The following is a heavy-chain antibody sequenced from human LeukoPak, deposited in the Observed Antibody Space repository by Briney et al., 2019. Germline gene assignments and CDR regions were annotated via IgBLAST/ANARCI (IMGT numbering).Heavy chain of an antibody. CDR3: ARGLKFSSGSGSYYNRYYYYYMDV. CDR2: MNPNSGNT. D-gene: IGHD3-10*01. J-gene: IGHJ6*03. V-gene: IGHV1-8*01. CDR1: GYTFTSYD. Sequence: ASVKVSCKASGYTFTSYDINWVRQATGQGLEWMGWMNPNSGNTGYAQKFQGRVTMTRNTSISTAYMELSSLRSEDTAVYYCARGLKFSSGSGSYYNRYYYYYMDVWGKGTTVTISS.